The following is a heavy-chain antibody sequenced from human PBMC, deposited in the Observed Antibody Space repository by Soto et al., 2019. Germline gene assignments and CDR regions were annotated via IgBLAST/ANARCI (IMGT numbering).Heavy chain of an antibody. CDR2: ISSSSSYI. Sequence: EVQLVESGGGLVKPGGSLRLSCAASGFTFSSYSMNWVRQAPGKGLEWVSSISSSSSYIYYADSVKGRFTISRDNAKXXXXXXXXXXXXXXXXXXXXXXXXLWFGELGDWGQGTLVTVSS. CDR3: XXXXLWFGELGD. D-gene: IGHD3-10*01. CDR1: GFTFSSYS. V-gene: IGHV3-21*01. J-gene: IGHJ4*02.